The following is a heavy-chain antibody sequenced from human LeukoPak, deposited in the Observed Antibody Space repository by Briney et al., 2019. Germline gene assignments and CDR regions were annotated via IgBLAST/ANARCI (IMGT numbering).Heavy chain of an antibody. J-gene: IGHJ6*03. D-gene: IGHD3-10*01. CDR1: GGSLSEFY. V-gene: IGHV4-34*01. CDR2: VNYSGST. CDR3: ARVGDLYRAHRVRGLSPDYYYMDV. Sequence: PSETLSLTCAVSGGSLSEFYWNWVRQSPVKGLEWIGEVNYSGSTAYNPSLKSRVTISVDASKNQFSLTVSSLTAADTAVYYCARVGDLYRAHRVRGLSPDYYYMDVWGKGTTVTVSS.